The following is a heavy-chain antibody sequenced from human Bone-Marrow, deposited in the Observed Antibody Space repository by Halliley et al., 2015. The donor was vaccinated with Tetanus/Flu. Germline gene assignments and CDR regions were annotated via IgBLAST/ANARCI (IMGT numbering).Heavy chain of an antibody. CDR2: IYYGGNP. CDR3: ARTVGGITGVVEY. Sequence: WIGNIYYGGNPYSNPSLKSRVTISVDTSKTQFPLKLSSVTAADTAVYYCARTVGGITGVVEYWGQGILVTVSS. D-gene: IGHD2-15*01. V-gene: IGHV4-39*01. J-gene: IGHJ4*02.